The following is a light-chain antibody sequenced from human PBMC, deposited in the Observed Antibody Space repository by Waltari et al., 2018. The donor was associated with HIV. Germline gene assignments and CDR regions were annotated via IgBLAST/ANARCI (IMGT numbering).Light chain of an antibody. CDR1: VLPDQY. CDR2: KDH. V-gene: IGLV3-25*01. CDR3: QSGDKGRTHSVV. J-gene: IGLJ2*01. Sequence: SSELMQPPSQSVSPGQTARIPCSGDVLPDQYVYWYQQRPGQAPLLVIYKDHERPSGIPERFSGSSSGTKATLTITGVQPEDEADYYCQSGDKGRTHSVVFGGGTKLTVL.